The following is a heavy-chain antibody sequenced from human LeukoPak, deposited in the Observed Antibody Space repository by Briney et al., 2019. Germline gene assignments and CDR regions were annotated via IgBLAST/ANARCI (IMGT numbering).Heavy chain of an antibody. CDR3: ARSYVGADRYFDY. D-gene: IGHD1-26*01. J-gene: IGHJ4*02. V-gene: IGHV3-23*01. Sequence: GGSLRLSCAASGFTFSTYAMSWGRQAPGKGLEWVSAISGGGGDIYYADSVKGRFTISRDNSKNPLYLQMNSLRAEDKAVYYCARSYVGADRYFDYWGQGTLVTVSS. CDR1: GFTFSTYA. CDR2: ISGGGGDI.